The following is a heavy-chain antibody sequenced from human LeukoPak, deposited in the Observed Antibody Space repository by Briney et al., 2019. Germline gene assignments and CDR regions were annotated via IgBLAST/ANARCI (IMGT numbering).Heavy chain of an antibody. V-gene: IGHV6-1*01. CDR2: TYYRSKWVN. CDR1: GDSVSSNSAT. J-gene: IGHJ4*02. CDR3: TRGHDIALGT. Sequence: SQTLSLTCAISGDSVSSNSATWNWIRQSPSRGLEWLGRTYYRSKWVNDYAVSVKGRVAINTDTSKNQVSLQLNSVTPEDTAVYYCTRGHDIALGTWGQGTLVTVSS. D-gene: IGHD3-9*01.